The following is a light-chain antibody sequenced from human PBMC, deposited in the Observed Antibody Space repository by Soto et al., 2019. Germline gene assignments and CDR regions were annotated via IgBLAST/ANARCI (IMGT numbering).Light chain of an antibody. Sequence: IQMTQSPSSLSASVGDRVTITCRASQGIRNDLGWYQQRPGKAPKLLIYAASTLQSGVPSRFSGSGSGTDFTLTISDVQPEDFALYYCHQRQSWPRTFGQGTKVDIK. CDR1: QGIRND. CDR2: AAS. J-gene: IGKJ1*01. V-gene: IGKV1-17*02. CDR3: HQRQSWPRT.